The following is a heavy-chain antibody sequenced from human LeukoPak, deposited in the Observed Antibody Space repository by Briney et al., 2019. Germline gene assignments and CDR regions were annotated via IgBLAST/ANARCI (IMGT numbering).Heavy chain of an antibody. CDR3: ARDHPGGDGSYYFDY. V-gene: IGHV1-2*02. CDR2: INPNSGGT. Sequence: ASVKVSCKASGYTFTGYYMHWVRQAPGQGLEWMGWINPNSGGTNYAQKFQGRVTMTRDTSISTAYMELRRLRSDDTAVYYCARDHPGGDGSYYFDYWGQGTLVTVSS. D-gene: IGHD1-26*01. CDR1: GYTFTGYY. J-gene: IGHJ4*02.